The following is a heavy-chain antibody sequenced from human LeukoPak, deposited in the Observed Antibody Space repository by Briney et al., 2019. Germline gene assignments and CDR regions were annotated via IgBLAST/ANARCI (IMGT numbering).Heavy chain of an antibody. J-gene: IGHJ4*02. D-gene: IGHD6-6*01. Sequence: SETLSLTCTVSGGSISSSSYYWGWIRQPPGKGLEWIGSIYYSGSTYYNPSLKSRVTISVDTSKNQFSLKLSSVTAADTAVYYCARKGARRRYWDYWGQGTLVTVSS. V-gene: IGHV4-39*01. CDR2: IYYSGST. CDR1: GGSISSSSYY. CDR3: ARKGARRRYWDY.